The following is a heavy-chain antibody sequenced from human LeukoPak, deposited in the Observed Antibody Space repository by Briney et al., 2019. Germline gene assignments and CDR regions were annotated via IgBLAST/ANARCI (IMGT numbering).Heavy chain of an antibody. Sequence: GASVKVFCKASGYTFTGYYMHSARQASRQGLEGVGWMNPNSGNTRYAQKFQGRVTMTRNTSISTAYMELSSLRSEDTAVYYCARRSVWFGESPRFDPWGQGTLVTVSS. V-gene: IGHV1-8*02. D-gene: IGHD3-10*01. CDR1: GYTFTGYY. CDR3: ARRSVWFGESPRFDP. CDR2: MNPNSGNT. J-gene: IGHJ5*02.